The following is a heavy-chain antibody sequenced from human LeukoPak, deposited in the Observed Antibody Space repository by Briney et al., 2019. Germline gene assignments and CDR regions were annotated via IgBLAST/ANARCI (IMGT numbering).Heavy chain of an antibody. CDR3: ARDNWVDC. V-gene: IGHV3-48*04. Sequence: GGSLRLSCAASGLTFSKYSMTCVRQAPGKGLEWVSFIDTSSTIMYYTDSVKGRFTISRDNAKNSLYLQMNSLKVEDTAIYYCARDNWVDCWGQGTLVTVSS. J-gene: IGHJ5*01. CDR1: GLTFSKYS. CDR2: IDTSSTIM.